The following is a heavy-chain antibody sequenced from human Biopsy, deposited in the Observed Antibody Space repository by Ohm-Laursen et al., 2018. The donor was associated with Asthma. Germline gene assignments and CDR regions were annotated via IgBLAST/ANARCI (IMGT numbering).Heavy chain of an antibody. CDR3: AKNSRRGSHDPFDI. J-gene: IGHJ3*02. D-gene: IGHD1-26*01. Sequence: LSLTCVAFGFNFDDYGMNWVRQGPGKGLEWVAGISWNSVSIAYADSVRGRFTISRDNAKTSLYLQMNSLRDGDTAVYFCAKNSRRGSHDPFDIWGQGTMVTVSS. CDR1: GFNFDDYG. CDR2: ISWNSVSI. V-gene: IGHV3-9*01.